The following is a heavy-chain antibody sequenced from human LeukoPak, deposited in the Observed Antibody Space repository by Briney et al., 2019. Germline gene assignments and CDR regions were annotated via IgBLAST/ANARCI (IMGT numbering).Heavy chain of an antibody. Sequence: GGSLRLSCAASGFTFSAYAMNWVRQAPGKGLEWVSYITSSSSTIYYADSVKGRFTISGDNAKNSLYLQMNSLRDEDTAVYYCARGDGWFGELLNFDYWGQGTLVTVSS. D-gene: IGHD3-10*01. CDR3: ARGDGWFGELLNFDY. J-gene: IGHJ4*02. CDR2: ITSSSSTI. CDR1: GFTFSAYA. V-gene: IGHV3-48*02.